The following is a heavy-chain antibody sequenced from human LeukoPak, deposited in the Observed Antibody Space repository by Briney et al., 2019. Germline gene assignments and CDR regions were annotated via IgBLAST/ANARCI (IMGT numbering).Heavy chain of an antibody. CDR2: IYYSGST. J-gene: IGHJ4*02. V-gene: IGHV4-39*01. CDR3: AVITIFGVVIPYFDY. CDR1: GGSISSSSYY. D-gene: IGHD3-3*01. Sequence: SETLSLTCTVSGGSISSSSYYWGWIRQPPGKGLEWIGSIYYSGSTYYNPSLKSRVTISVDTSKNQFSLKLSSVTAADTAVYYCAVITIFGVVIPYFDYWGQGTLVTVSS.